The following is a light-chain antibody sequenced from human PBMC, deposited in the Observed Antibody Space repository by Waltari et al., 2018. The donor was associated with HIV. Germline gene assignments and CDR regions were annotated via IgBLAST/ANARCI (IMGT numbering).Light chain of an antibody. CDR2: AAS. V-gene: IGKV1-39*01. Sequence: DIQMTQSPSSLSASLGDRVTITCRASQNISNFLNWYQMKPGKAPKLLIRAASRLHSGVSSRFTGSGSVTDFTLTISSLQREDFASYSCQQSYSTPPTFGGGTKVEIK. CDR3: QQSYSTPPT. CDR1: QNISNF. J-gene: IGKJ4*01.